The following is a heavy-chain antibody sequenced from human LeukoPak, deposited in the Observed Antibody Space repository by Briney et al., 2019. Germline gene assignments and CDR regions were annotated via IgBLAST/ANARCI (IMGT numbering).Heavy chain of an antibody. V-gene: IGHV3-23*01. Sequence: PGGSLRLSCVASGFTFSSLAISWVRQAPGKGLEWVSGISGGGGSTYYADSVKGRFTISRDNSKNTLFLQVDRLRAKDTAVYYCAKPVIYGSEQSNYWGRGTLVTVSS. CDR2: ISGGGGST. D-gene: IGHD3-10*01. J-gene: IGHJ4*02. CDR3: AKPVIYGSEQSNY. CDR1: GFTFSSLA.